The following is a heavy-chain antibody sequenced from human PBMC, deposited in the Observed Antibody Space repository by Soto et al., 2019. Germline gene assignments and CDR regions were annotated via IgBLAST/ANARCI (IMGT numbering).Heavy chain of an antibody. V-gene: IGHV3-48*02. CDR2: ISSSSSTI. CDR1: GFTFSSYS. J-gene: IGHJ4*02. CDR3: ARDSQYYDFWSGQSSLFDY. Sequence: EVQLVESGGGLVQPGGSLRLSCAASGFTFSSYSMNWVRQAPGKGLEWVSCISSSSSTIYYADSVKGRFTISRDNAKNSLYLQMNSLRDEDTAVYYCARDSQYYDFWSGQSSLFDYWGQGTLVTVSS. D-gene: IGHD3-3*01.